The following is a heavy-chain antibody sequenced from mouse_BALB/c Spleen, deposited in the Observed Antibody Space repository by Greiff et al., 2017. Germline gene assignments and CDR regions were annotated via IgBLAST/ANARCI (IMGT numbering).Heavy chain of an antibody. Sequence: DVKLVESGGGLVQPGGSLKLSCAASGFTFSSYAMSWVRQTPEKRLEWVATISSGGSYTYFPDSVKGRFTISRDNAKNTLYLQMSSLRSEDTAMYYCARQGIYYGSSSYYFDYWGQGTTLTVSS. CDR1: GFTFSSYA. J-gene: IGHJ2*01. V-gene: IGHV5-9-3*01. D-gene: IGHD1-1*01. CDR2: ISSGGSYT. CDR3: ARQGIYYGSSSYYFDY.